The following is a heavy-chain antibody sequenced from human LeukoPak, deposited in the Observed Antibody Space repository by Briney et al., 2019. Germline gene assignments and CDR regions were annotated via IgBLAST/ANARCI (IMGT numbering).Heavy chain of an antibody. Sequence: PGGSLRLSCAASGFTFSSYWMSWVRQAPGKGLEWVANIKQDGSEKYYVDSVKGRFTISGDNAKNSLYLQMNSLRAEDTAVYYCARGLRYYYYYGMDVWGQGTTVTVSS. CDR1: GFTFSSYW. D-gene: IGHD3-16*01. J-gene: IGHJ6*02. V-gene: IGHV3-7*03. CDR2: IKQDGSEK. CDR3: ARGLRYYYYYGMDV.